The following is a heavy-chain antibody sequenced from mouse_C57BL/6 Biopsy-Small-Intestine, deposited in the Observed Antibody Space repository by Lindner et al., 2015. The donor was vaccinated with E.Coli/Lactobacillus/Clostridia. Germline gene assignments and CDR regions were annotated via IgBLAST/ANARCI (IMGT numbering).Heavy chain of an antibody. V-gene: IGHV1-53*01. CDR3: ARDLYYYEGSAQGVAFDI. CDR2: IIPILDRA. Sequence: SVKVSCKTSGGTFSNYAVDWVRQAPGQGLEWMGRIIPILDRANFAQKFQGRVTITADKSTSTAYMELSSLKSEDTAVYYCARDLYYYEGSAQGVAFDIWGQGTVVTVSS. CDR1: GGTFSNYA. J-gene: IGHJ3*01. D-gene: IGHD1-1*02.